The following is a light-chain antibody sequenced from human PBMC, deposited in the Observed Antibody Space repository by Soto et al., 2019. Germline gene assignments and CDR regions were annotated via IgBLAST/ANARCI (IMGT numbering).Light chain of an antibody. CDR3: QQGA. CDR1: QSISSW. V-gene: IGKV1-5*01. J-gene: IGKJ3*01. Sequence: DIQMTQSPSTLSASVGVRVTITCRASQSISSWLAWYQQKPGKAPKLLIYDASSLESGVPSRFSGSGSGTEFTLTISSLQPDDFATYYCQQGAFGPGTKVDIK. CDR2: DAS.